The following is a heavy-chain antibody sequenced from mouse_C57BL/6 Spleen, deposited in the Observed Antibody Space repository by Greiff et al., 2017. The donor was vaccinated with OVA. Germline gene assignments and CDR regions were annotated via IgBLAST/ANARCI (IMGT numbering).Heavy chain of an antibody. CDR2: IDPSDSET. CDR3: ARGYYGSSRAWFAY. V-gene: IGHV1-52*01. Sequence: VQLQQPGAELVRPGSSVKLSCKASGYTFTSYWMHWVKQRPIQGLEWIGNIDPSDSETHYNQKFKDKATLTVDKSSSTAYMQLSSLTSEDSAVYYGARGYYGSSRAWFAYWGQGTLVTVSA. D-gene: IGHD1-1*01. J-gene: IGHJ3*01. CDR1: GYTFTSYW.